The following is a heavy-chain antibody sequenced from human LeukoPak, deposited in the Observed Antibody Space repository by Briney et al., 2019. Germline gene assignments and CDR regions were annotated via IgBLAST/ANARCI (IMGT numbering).Heavy chain of an antibody. Sequence: GGSLRLSCAASGFTFSSYAMSWVRQAPGKGLEWVSAISGSGGSTYYADSVKGRFTISRDNAKNSLYLQMNSLRAEDTAVYYCARDVYCSSTSCSYPAFDYWGQGTLVTVSS. CDR2: ISGSGGST. CDR3: ARDVYCSSTSCSYPAFDY. V-gene: IGHV3-23*01. J-gene: IGHJ4*02. CDR1: GFTFSSYA. D-gene: IGHD2-2*01.